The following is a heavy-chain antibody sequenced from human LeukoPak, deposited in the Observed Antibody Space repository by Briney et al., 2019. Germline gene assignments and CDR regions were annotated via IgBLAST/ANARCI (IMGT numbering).Heavy chain of an antibody. CDR1: GGSISSSSYY. CDR3: ARDFGGYPDY. Sequence: PSETLSLTCTVSGGSISSSSYYWGWLRQPPGKGLEWFGSIYYSGSTYYNPSLKRRVTISVDTSKNQFSLKLSSVTAADTAVYYCARDFGGYPDYWGQGTLVTVSS. CDR2: IYYSGST. V-gene: IGHV4-39*07. D-gene: IGHD3-22*01. J-gene: IGHJ4*02.